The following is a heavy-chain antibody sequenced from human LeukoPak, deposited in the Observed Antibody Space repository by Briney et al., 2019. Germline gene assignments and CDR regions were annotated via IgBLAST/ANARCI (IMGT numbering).Heavy chain of an antibody. V-gene: IGHV4-31*03. CDR1: GGSISSGGYY. D-gene: IGHD7-27*01. J-gene: IGHJ4*02. CDR3: ARDLNWVYFDY. Sequence: PSETLSLTCTDSGGSISSGGYYWSWIRQHPGKGLEWIGYIYYSGSTYYNPSLKSRVTISVDTSKNQFSLKLSSVTAADTAVYYCARDLNWVYFDYWGQGTLVTVSS. CDR2: IYYSGST.